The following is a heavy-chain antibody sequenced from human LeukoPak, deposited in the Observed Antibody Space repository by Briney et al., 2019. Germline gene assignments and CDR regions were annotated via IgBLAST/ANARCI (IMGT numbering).Heavy chain of an antibody. D-gene: IGHD2-2*02. J-gene: IGHJ6*03. CDR3: ARVGVVPAAITSKESYYYYMDV. CDR1: GGSISSGSYY. V-gene: IGHV4-61*02. Sequence: SQTLSLTCTVSGGSISSGSYYWSWIRQPAGKGLEWIGRICTSGSTNYNPSLKSRVTISVDASKNQFSLKLSSVTAADTAVYYCARVGVVPAAITSKESYYYYMDVWGKGTTVTVSS. CDR2: ICTSGST.